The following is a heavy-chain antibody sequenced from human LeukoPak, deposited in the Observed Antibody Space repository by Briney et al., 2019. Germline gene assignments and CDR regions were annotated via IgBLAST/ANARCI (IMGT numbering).Heavy chain of an antibody. V-gene: IGHV4-59*01. CDR3: ARDGPLGGYDSGLDP. CDR2: IYYSGST. Sequence: SETLSLTCTVSGGSISSYYWSWIRQPPGKGLEWIGYIYYSGSTNYNPSLKSRVTISVDTSKNQFSLKLSSVTAADTAVYYCARDGPLGGYDSGLDPWGQGTLVTVSS. J-gene: IGHJ5*02. D-gene: IGHD5-12*01. CDR1: GGSISSYY.